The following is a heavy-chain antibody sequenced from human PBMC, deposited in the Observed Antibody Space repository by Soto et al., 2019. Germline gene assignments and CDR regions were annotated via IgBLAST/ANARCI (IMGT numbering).Heavy chain of an antibody. V-gene: IGHV1-46*04. CDR2: INPSGGRT. J-gene: IGHJ4*02. CDR3: ARTYCAADCPRRDFDY. CDR1: GYILSSYN. D-gene: IGHD2-21*02. Sequence: QVQLVQSGAEVKEPGASVKVSCKASGYILSSYNMHWVRQAPGQGLEWMGMINPSGGRTSYAQKLPDRVTRTRDTSTNTVYMELSSLRSDDTAVYYCARTYCAADCPRRDFDYWGQGTLVTVSS.